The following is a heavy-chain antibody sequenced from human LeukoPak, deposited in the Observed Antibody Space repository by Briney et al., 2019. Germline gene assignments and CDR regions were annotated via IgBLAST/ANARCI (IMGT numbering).Heavy chain of an antibody. CDR3: ARLYGSGSPRDY. Sequence: SETLSLTCTVSGGSISSSSYYWGWIRQPPGKGLEWIGSIYYSGSTYYNPSLKSRVTISVDTSKNQFSLKLSSVTAADTAVYYCARLYGSGSPRDYWSQGTLVTVSS. V-gene: IGHV4-39*07. J-gene: IGHJ4*02. CDR2: IYYSGST. D-gene: IGHD3-10*01. CDR1: GGSISSSSYY.